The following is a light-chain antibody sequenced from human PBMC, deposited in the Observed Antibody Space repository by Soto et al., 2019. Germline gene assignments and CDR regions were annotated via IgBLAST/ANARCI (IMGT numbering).Light chain of an antibody. CDR1: QTIGSN. Sequence: EIVMTQSPAILSVSPGERATLSCRASQTIGSNLAWYQQKPGQPPRLLIYDASTRATDIPARFTGSGSGTDFTLTISSLKSEDFAVYYCQQYTNWPPTWTFGQGTKVDI. CDR3: QQYTNWPPTWT. J-gene: IGKJ1*01. CDR2: DAS. V-gene: IGKV3-15*01.